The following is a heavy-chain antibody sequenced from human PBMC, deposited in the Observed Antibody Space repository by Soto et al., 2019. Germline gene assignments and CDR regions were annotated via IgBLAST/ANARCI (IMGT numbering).Heavy chain of an antibody. CDR3: ARLTEAERH. D-gene: IGHD1-1*01. J-gene: IGHJ4*02. CDR1: GFIVSSSH. V-gene: IGHV3-53*01. Sequence: GGSLRLSCVVSGFIVSSSHMIWVRQAPGKGLEGVSILYNHGKTNYVDSVKGRFTITRDNSKNTVYLQMSSLRVEDKAVYYCARLTEAERHWGQGALVTVSS. CDR2: LYNHGKT.